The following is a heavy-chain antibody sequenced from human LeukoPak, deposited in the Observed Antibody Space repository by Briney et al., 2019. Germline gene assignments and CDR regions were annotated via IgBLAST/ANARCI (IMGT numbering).Heavy chain of an antibody. D-gene: IGHD1-26*01. J-gene: IGHJ4*02. Sequence: GGSLRLSCAASGFIFRNYAIHWVRQAPGKGLEWVAVISYDESNKYYADSVKGRFTISRDNSRNTVSLQMNSLRPEDTAVYYCSVTDPTWESFDYWGQGTLVTVSS. CDR3: SVTDPTWESFDY. CDR1: GFIFRNYA. CDR2: ISYDESNK. V-gene: IGHV3-30-3*01.